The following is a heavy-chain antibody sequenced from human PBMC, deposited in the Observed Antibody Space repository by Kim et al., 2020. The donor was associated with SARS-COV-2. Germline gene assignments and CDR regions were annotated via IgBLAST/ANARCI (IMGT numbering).Heavy chain of an antibody. CDR2: IIPIFGTA. D-gene: IGHD3-16*01. CDR1: GGTFSSYA. V-gene: IGHV1-69*13. CDR3: ANKGLRFLDLDY. Sequence: SVKVSCKASGGTFSSYAISWVRQAPGQGLEWMGGIIPIFGTANYAQKFQGRVTITADESTSTAYMELSSLRSEDTAVYYCANKGLRFLDLDYWGQGTLVTVSS. J-gene: IGHJ4*02.